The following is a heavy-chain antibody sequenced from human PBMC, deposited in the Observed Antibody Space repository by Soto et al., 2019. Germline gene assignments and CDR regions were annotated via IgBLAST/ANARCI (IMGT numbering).Heavy chain of an antibody. D-gene: IGHD3-10*01. V-gene: IGHV1-3*01. Sequence: ASVKVSCKASGYTSTSYYMHWVRQAPGQRLEWMGWINAGNGNTNYSQKFQGRVTITRDTSASTAYMELSSLRSEDTAVYYCARAGRITMVRRDDGWFDPWGQGTLVTVSS. CDR1: GYTSTSYY. CDR3: ARAGRITMVRRDDGWFDP. J-gene: IGHJ5*02. CDR2: INAGNGNT.